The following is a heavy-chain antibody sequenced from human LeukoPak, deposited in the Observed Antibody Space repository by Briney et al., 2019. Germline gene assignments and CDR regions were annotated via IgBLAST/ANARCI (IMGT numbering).Heavy chain of an antibody. D-gene: IGHD6-13*01. CDR2: INPNSGDT. V-gene: IGHV1-2*02. Sequence: ASVKVSCKASGYSLTGYYMHWLRQAPGQGLEWMGWINPNSGDTGYAQKFQGRVTMTRDMSISTVYMELTRLRSDDTALYYCARWDGYSSSPDYWGQGTLVTVSS. CDR1: GYSLTGYY. J-gene: IGHJ4*02. CDR3: ARWDGYSSSPDY.